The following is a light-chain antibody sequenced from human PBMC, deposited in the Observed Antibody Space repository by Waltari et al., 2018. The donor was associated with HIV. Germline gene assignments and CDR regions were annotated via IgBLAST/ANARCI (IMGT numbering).Light chain of an antibody. J-gene: IGLJ1*01. CDR2: GNN. Sequence: QSVLTQSPSASGTPGQRVTVSCSGSSSNIGSNDVSWYQLLPATAPKLLIYGNNKRPSGVPDRFSGSKSGTSASLAISGLQPEDEADYYCGTWDDSLNGFYVFGTGTKVTVL. CDR1: SSNIGSND. CDR3: GTWDDSLNGFYV. V-gene: IGLV1-44*01.